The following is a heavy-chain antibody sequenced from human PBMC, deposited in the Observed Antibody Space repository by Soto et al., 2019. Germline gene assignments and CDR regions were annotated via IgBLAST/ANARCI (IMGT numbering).Heavy chain of an antibody. CDR3: ARVGGSYDILTGYYIFHYYYYMDV. CDR1: GFTFSSYW. CDR2: IKQDGSEK. D-gene: IGHD3-9*01. V-gene: IGHV3-7*01. Sequence: GGSLRLSCAASGFTFSSYWMSWVRQAPGKGLEWVANIKQDGSEKYYVDSVKGRFTISRDNAKNSLYLQMNSLRAEDTAVYYCARVGGSYDILTGYYIFHYYYYMDVWGKGTTVTVSS. J-gene: IGHJ6*03.